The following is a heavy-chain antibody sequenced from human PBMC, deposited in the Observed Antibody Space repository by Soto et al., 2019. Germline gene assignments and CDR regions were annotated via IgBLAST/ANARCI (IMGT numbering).Heavy chain of an antibody. J-gene: IGHJ4*02. D-gene: IGHD1-26*01. Sequence: EVQLVESGGALVQPGGSLRISCAASGFTFSIYSMNWVRQAPGKGLEWISYISSSTTTIYYSDSVRGRFTISRDSAKLYLQRNSLRAEDTAVYYCARAGARPGGGSDYWGQGTLVTVSS. CDR3: ARAGARPGGGSDY. CDR1: GFTFSIYS. V-gene: IGHV3-48*01. CDR2: ISSSTTTI.